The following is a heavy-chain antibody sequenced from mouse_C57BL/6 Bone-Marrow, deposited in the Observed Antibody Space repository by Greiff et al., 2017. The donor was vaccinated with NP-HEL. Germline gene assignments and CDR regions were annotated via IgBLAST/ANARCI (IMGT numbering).Heavy chain of an antibody. D-gene: IGHD2-12*01. CDR2: ISDGGSYT. V-gene: IGHV5-4*03. CDR3: AYDGFDY. J-gene: IGHJ2*01. CDR1: GFTFSSYA. Sequence: EVKLVESGGGLVKPGGSLKLSCAASGFTFSSYAMSWVRQTPEKRLEWVATISDGGSYTYYPDNVKGRFTISRDNAKNNLYLQMSHLKSEDTAMYYCAYDGFDYWGQGTTLTVSS.